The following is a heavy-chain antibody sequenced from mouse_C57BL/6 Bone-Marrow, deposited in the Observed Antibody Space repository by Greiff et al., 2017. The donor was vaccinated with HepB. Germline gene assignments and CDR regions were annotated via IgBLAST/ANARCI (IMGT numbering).Heavy chain of an antibody. V-gene: IGHV1-42*01. CDR1: GYSFTGYY. CDR2: INPSTGGT. Sequence: VQLQESGPELVKPGASVKLSCKASGYSFTGYYMYWVKQSPEKSLEWIGEINPSTGGTTYNQKFKAKATLTVDTSSNSAYMQIKSLTSEDSAVYYSDRGDKWYFDVWGTGTTVTVSS. CDR3: DRGDKWYFDV. D-gene: IGHD3-3*01. J-gene: IGHJ1*03.